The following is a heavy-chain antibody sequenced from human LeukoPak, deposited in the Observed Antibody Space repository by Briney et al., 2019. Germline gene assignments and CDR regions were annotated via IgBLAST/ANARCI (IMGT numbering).Heavy chain of an antibody. CDR3: ARGGFVFDI. CDR1: GFTVSSNY. V-gene: IGHV3-11*04. J-gene: IGHJ3*02. Sequence: GGSLRLSCAASGFTVSSNYMSWVRQGPGKGLEWISYITTTDTTKYYTDSVKGRFTISRDNAKNSLYLQMHSLRAEDTAVYYCARGGFVFDIWGQGTVVTVSS. D-gene: IGHD3-10*01. CDR2: ITTTDTTK.